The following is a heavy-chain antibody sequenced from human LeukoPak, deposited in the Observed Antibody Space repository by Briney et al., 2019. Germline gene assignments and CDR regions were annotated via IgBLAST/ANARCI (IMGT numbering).Heavy chain of an antibody. CDR3: ARVGYSSGWYSRAFWY. J-gene: IGHJ4*02. Sequence: ASVKVSCKASGYTFTSYDINWVRQATGQGLEWMGWMNPNSGNTGYAQKFQGRVTMTRNTSISTAYMELSSLRPEDTAVYYCARVGYSSGWYSRAFWYWGQGTLVTVSS. D-gene: IGHD6-19*01. V-gene: IGHV1-8*01. CDR2: MNPNSGNT. CDR1: GYTFTSYD.